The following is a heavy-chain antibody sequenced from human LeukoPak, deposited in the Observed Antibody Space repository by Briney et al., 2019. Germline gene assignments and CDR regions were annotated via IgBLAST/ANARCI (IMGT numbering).Heavy chain of an antibody. CDR1: GYTFTGHY. J-gene: IGHJ4*02. CDR3: ARTLSPYYDILAGYYHSFDY. V-gene: IGHV1-2*02. D-gene: IGHD3-9*01. CDR2: INPNSGGT. Sequence: ASVKVCCKASGYTFTGHYMHWVRRAPGQGLEWMGWINPNSGGTNYAQKFQGRVTMTRDTSISTAYMELSRLTSADTAVYYCARTLSPYYDILAGYYHSFDYGGQGPLVTVS.